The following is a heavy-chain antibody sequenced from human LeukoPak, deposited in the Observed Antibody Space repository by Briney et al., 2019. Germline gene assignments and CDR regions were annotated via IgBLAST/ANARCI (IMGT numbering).Heavy chain of an antibody. CDR2: IGGGGRT. CDR1: GFTYSSHS. Sequence: PGGSLRLSCAASGFTYSSHSMTWVRQAPGKGLEWVSVIGGGGRTFYADSVKGRFTISRDNSKNTLYLQLNSLRAEDTAVYYCAAQPCSVGRCYLDYWGQGTLVTVSS. J-gene: IGHJ4*02. V-gene: IGHV3-66*02. D-gene: IGHD2-15*01. CDR3: AAQPCSVGRCYLDY.